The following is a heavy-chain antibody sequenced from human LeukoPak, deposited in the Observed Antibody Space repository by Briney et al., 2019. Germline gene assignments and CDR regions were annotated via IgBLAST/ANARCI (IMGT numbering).Heavy chain of an antibody. CDR1: GFTFSSYS. Sequence: GGSLRLSCAASGFTFSSYSMNWVRQAPGKGLEWVANIKQDGSEKYDVDPVKGRFTISRDNAKNSLYLQMNSLRAEDTAVYYCARDEGYCSGGSCYTLPYYYYYMDVWGKGTTVTVSS. CDR2: IKQDGSEK. V-gene: IGHV3-7*01. J-gene: IGHJ6*03. CDR3: ARDEGYCSGGSCYTLPYYYYYMDV. D-gene: IGHD2-15*01.